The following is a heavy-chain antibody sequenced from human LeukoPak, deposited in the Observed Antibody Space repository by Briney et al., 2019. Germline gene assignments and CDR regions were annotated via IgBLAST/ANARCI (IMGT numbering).Heavy chain of an antibody. D-gene: IGHD3-10*01. J-gene: IGHJ4*02. CDR1: GDSFSSSTAA. CDR2: TYYRSKLYN. V-gene: IGHV6-1*01. CDR3: ARGGVRGAAPPYYFDY. Sequence: SQTLSLTCALSGDSFSSSTAAWHWIRQSPSRGLEWLVRTYYRSKLYNDYAGGVKNRITINPDTSKNQFSLQLNSVTPEDTAVYYCARGGVRGAAPPYYFDYWGQGTLVTVSS.